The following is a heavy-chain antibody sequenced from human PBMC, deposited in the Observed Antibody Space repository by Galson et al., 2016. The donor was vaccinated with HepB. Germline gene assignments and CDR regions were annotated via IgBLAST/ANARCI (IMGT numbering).Heavy chain of an antibody. J-gene: IGHJ4*02. Sequence: SLRLSCAASGFTFSSYWIHWVRQAPGKGLVWVSRITSDGSSITYADFEKGRFTVSRDNAKNTVYLQMTRLRVEDTAVYYCARDKGADTPFDYWSQGSRVTVAS. CDR2: ITSDGSSI. V-gene: IGHV3-74*03. D-gene: IGHD3-16*01. CDR3: ARDKGADTPFDY. CDR1: GFTFSSYW.